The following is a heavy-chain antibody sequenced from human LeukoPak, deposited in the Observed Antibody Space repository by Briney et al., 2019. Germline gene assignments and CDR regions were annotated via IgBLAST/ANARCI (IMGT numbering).Heavy chain of an antibody. Sequence: ASVKVSCKASGYTFTGYYMHWVRQAPGQGREGMGWISPNSGGTNYAQKFQGRVTMTRDTSISTAYMDLTRLGSDDTAVYYCAREGQGYVYWGQGTLVTVSS. D-gene: IGHD3-16*01. J-gene: IGHJ4*02. CDR3: AREGQGYVY. V-gene: IGHV1-2*02. CDR1: GYTFTGYY. CDR2: ISPNSGGT.